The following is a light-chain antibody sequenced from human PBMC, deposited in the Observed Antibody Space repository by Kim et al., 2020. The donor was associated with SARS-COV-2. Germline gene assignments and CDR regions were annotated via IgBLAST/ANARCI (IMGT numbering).Light chain of an antibody. Sequence: SAGGDRGTNTCRASQDIRNDLGWYQQNPGRAPKRLIYGASSLQSGVPSRFSGSGSGTEFTLTSSSLQPEDFATYFCLQHNTYPITFGQGTRLEIK. CDR2: GAS. CDR1: QDIRND. CDR3: LQHNTYPIT. J-gene: IGKJ5*01. V-gene: IGKV1-17*01.